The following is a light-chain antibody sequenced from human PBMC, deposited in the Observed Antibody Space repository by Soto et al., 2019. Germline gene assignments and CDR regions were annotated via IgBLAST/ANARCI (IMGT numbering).Light chain of an antibody. CDR3: QQYFSTPLT. CDR1: QSLFYSSNSKNY. Sequence: DIVMTQSPDSLAVSLGERAAINCKSSQSLFYSSNSKNYLAWYQQKPGQPPKLLFYWASSWDSGVPDRFSGSGSGTDFTLSISSLQAEDVAVYYCQQYFSTPLTFGGGTTVVIK. J-gene: IGKJ4*01. CDR2: WAS. V-gene: IGKV4-1*01.